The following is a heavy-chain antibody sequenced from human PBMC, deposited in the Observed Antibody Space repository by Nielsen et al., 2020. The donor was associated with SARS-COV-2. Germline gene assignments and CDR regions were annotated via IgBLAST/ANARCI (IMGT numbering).Heavy chain of an antibody. V-gene: IGHV4-59*12. CDR1: GGSISSYY. D-gene: IGHD4-17*01. CDR3: ATAGYGDYVPFDY. CDR2: IYYSGST. Sequence: SEILSLTCTVSGGSISSYYWSWIRQPPGKGLEWIGYIYYSGSTNYNPSLKSRVTISVDTSKNQFSLKLSSVTAADTAVYYCATAGYGDYVPFDYWGQGTLVTVSS. J-gene: IGHJ4*02.